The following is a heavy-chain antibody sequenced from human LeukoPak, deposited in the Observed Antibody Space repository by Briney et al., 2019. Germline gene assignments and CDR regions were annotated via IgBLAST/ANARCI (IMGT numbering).Heavy chain of an antibody. CDR3: ARQRRSSGWPNDY. V-gene: IGHV5-51*01. D-gene: IGHD6-19*01. J-gene: IGHJ4*02. CDR2: IYTGDSDT. Sequence: GESLKISCKSSGYSFTSYWIGWVRPMPGKGLEWRGIIYTGDSDTRYSPSFQGQVSITADKSISTAYLQWSSLKASDNAMYYCARQRRSSGWPNDYWGQGTLVTVSS. CDR1: GYSFTSYW.